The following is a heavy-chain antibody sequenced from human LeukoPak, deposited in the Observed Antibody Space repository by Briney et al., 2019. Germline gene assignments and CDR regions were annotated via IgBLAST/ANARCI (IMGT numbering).Heavy chain of an antibody. V-gene: IGHV4-4*07. CDR3: ARALNPLPGTYYFDY. CDR2: IYISGST. J-gene: IGHJ4*02. Sequence: SETLSLTRTVSGASINSHYWSWIRQPAGKGLEWIGRIYISGSTNYNSSLQSRVTMSVDTSKNQFSLKLSSVTAADTAVYYCARALNPLPGTYYFDYWGQGTLVTVSS. CDR1: GASINSHY.